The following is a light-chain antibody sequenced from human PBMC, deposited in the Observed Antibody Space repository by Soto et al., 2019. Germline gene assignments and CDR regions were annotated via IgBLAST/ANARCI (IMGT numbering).Light chain of an antibody. J-gene: IGLJ1*01. CDR2: EVS. CDR3: SSSTSTGTYV. CDR1: SSDVGGYNY. Sequence: QSALTQPASVSGSPGQSITISCTGTSSDVGGYNYVSWYQQHPGKAPKLMIYEVSNRPSGVSNRFSGSKSGNTASLTISGLQAEDEADYYCSSSTSTGTYVFGTGTQLTVL. V-gene: IGLV2-14*01.